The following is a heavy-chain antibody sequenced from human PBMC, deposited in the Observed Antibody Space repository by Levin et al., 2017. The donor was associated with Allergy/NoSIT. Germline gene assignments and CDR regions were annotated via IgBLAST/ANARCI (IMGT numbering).Heavy chain of an antibody. CDR3: ARHPPPKYGGSWYRDFDY. D-gene: IGHD6-13*01. CDR2: IFYSGNS. Sequence: PSETLSLTCTVSGGSISSSSYYWGWIRQPPGKGLEWIGSIFYSGNSYHSPSLKSRVTISVDTSKNHFSLKLRSVTAADTAVYYCARHPPPKYGGSWYRDFDYWGRGTLVTVSS. J-gene: IGHJ4*02. V-gene: IGHV4-39*01. CDR1: GGSISSSSYY.